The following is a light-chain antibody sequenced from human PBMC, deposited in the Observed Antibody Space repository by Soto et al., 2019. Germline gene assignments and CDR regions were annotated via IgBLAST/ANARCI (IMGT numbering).Light chain of an antibody. CDR1: SSDVGGYNY. CDR3: SSYTRSSTRYV. Sequence: QSVLTQPASVSGSPGQSITISCTGTSSDVGGYNYVSWYQQHPGKASKLRIYEVSNRPSGVSNRFSGSKSGNPASLTISGPQVEDAADYYCSSYTRSSTRYVFGTGTKVTVL. CDR2: EVS. J-gene: IGLJ1*01. V-gene: IGLV2-14*01.